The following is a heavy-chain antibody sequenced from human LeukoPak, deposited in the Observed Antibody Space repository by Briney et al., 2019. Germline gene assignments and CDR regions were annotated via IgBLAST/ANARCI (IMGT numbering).Heavy chain of an antibody. D-gene: IGHD5-24*01. CDR3: ARDEMTPGDAFDI. CDR1: GASMSNYF. J-gene: IGHJ3*02. V-gene: IGHV4-4*07. Sequence: SETLSLTCIVSGASMSNYFWSWIRQPAGKGLEWIGRIYNAGNTNYSPSLKSRVTMSIDTSKNQFSLSLSSVTAADTAMYYCARDEMTPGDAFDIWGQGTKVTVSS. CDR2: IYNAGNT.